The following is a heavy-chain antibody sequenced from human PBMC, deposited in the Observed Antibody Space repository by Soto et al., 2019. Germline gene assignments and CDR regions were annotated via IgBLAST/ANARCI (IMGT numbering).Heavy chain of an antibody. V-gene: IGHV3-49*04. CDR1: GLSFSEQA. D-gene: IGHD2-2*03. CDR3: IRGSFGYYGP. CDR2: IRNTPYGGTT. J-gene: IGHJ4*02. Sequence: EVQLVESGGGLVAPVRSLRLSCNFSGLSFSEQAMTWVRQAPGKVREWVGFIRNTPYGGTTDYAASVRGRFTNSRDDYERIAYLQMNSHKTEESGVYYCIRGSFGYYGPWGPGTLVTVSA.